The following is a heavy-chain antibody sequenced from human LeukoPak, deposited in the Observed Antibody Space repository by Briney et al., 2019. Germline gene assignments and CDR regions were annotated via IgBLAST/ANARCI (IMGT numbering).Heavy chain of an antibody. V-gene: IGHV3-48*03. J-gene: IGHJ4*02. D-gene: IGHD3-10*01. Sequence: GGSLRLSCAASGFTFSSYEMNWVRQAPGKGLEWVSYISSSGSTIYYANSVKGRFTISRDNSKNTLYLQMGSLRAEDMAVYYCARSKVWFGELGPGYYFDYWGQGTLVTVSS. CDR1: GFTFSSYE. CDR2: ISSSGSTI. CDR3: ARSKVWFGELGPGYYFDY.